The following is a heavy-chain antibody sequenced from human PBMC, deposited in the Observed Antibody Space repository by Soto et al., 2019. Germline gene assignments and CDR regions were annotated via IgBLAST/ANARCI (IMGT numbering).Heavy chain of an antibody. D-gene: IGHD3-10*01. V-gene: IGHV3-73*02. CDR1: GFTFSGSA. J-gene: IGHJ6*02. CDR3: AGLRAGDYSYYYGMDV. CDR2: IRSKANNYAT. Sequence: EVQLVESGGGLVQPGGSLKLSCAASGFTFSGSAMHWVRQASGKGLEWVGRIRSKANNYATAYGASVKGRFTISRDDSKNTAYLQMNSLKTEDTAVYYCAGLRAGDYSYYYGMDVWGQGTTVTVSS.